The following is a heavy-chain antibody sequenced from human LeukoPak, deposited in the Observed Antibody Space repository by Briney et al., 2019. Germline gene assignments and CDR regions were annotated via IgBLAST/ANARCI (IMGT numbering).Heavy chain of an antibody. V-gene: IGHV1-8*01. Sequence: ASVKVSCKASGYTFTSYDINWVRQATGQGLEWMGWMNPNSGNTGYAQKFQGRVTMTRNTSISTAYMELSSLRSEDTAVYYCARREPWFGELSYYFDYWGQGTLVTVSS. J-gene: IGHJ4*02. CDR1: GYTFTSYD. CDR2: MNPNSGNT. CDR3: ARREPWFGELSYYFDY. D-gene: IGHD3-10*01.